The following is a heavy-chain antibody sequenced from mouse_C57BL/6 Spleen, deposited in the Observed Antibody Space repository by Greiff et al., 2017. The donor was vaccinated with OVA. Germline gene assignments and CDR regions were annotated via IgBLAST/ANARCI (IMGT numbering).Heavy chain of an antibody. J-gene: IGHJ3*01. D-gene: IGHD2-12*01. CDR1: GFTFSDYG. V-gene: IGHV5-17*01. CDR3: ARGFYDEKAY. Sequence: EVQLVESGGGLVKPGGSLKLSCAASGFTFSDYGMHWVRQAPEKGLEWVAYISSGSSTIYYADTVKGRFTIARDNAKNTLFLQMTSLRSEDTAMYYCARGFYDEKAYWGQGTLVTVSA. CDR2: ISSGSSTI.